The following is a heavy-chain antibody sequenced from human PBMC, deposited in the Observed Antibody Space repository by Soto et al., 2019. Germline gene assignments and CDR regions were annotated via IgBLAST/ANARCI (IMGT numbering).Heavy chain of an antibody. D-gene: IGHD1-26*01. V-gene: IGHV3-33*06. J-gene: IGHJ6*02. CDR2: IWYDRSNK. CDR1: GFTFSSYG. CDR3: ANLEQQVGARYYYYYGMDV. Sequence: GGSLRLSCAASGFTFSSYGMHWVRQAPGKGLEWVAVIWYDRSNKYYADSVKGRFTISRDNSKNTLYLQMNSLRAEDTAVYYCANLEQQVGARYYYYYGMDVWGQGTTVTVSS.